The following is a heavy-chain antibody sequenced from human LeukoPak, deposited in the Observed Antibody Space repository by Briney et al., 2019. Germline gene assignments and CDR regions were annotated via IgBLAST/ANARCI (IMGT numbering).Heavy chain of an antibody. CDR3: AMTPSGSYPLYYFDY. J-gene: IGHJ4*02. CDR1: GFTFSNYA. CDR2: ISESGGNT. D-gene: IGHD1-26*01. Sequence: GGSLRLSCAASGFTFSNYAVSWVRQAPGKGLEWVSSISESGGNTYDADSVKGRLTISRDNAKNALYLQMNSLRAEDTAMYYCAMTPSGSYPLYYFDYWGQGTLVTVSS. V-gene: IGHV3-23*01.